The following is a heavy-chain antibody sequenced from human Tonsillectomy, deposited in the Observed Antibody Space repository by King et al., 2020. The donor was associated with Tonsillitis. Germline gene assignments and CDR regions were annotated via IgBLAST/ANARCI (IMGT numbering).Heavy chain of an antibody. CDR2: ISYDGSKK. Sequence: VQLVESGGGVVQPGRSLRLSCAASGFTFSTYDMHWVRQAPGKGLEWVAVISYDGSKKYYADSVQGRFTISRDNSKNTLYLQKHSLRAEDTAVYYCARDRDDYIFDYWGQGTLVTVSS. CDR3: ARDRDDYIFDY. D-gene: IGHD4/OR15-4a*01. CDR1: GFTFSTYD. V-gene: IGHV3-33*05. J-gene: IGHJ4*02.